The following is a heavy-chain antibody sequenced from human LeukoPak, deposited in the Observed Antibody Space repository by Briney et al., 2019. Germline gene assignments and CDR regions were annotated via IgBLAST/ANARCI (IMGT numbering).Heavy chain of an antibody. V-gene: IGHV5-51*01. D-gene: IGHD3-22*01. Sequence: GQPLKISCKGSGYKFSTYWLAGVRQMPGRGLEWMEIIYPGDSDTRYSPSFKGQVTISADKSVNSAYLQWSSLKASDTAMYYCARPNITSYNDRRGYDAFDVWGQGTRLTVPS. J-gene: IGHJ3*01. CDR1: GYKFSTYW. CDR2: IYPGDSDT. CDR3: ARPNITSYNDRRGYDAFDV.